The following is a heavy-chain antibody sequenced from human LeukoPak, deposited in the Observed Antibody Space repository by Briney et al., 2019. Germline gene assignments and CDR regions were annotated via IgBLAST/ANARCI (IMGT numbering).Heavy chain of an antibody. CDR2: IYSGGST. V-gene: IGHV3-66*02. J-gene: IGHJ4*02. Sequence: GGSLRLSCAASGLTVSSNHMPWVRQAPGKGLEWVSVIYSGGSTYYADSVKGRFTISRDNSKNTLHLQMNSLGPEDTAVYYCARGQTKLDYWGQGTLVTVSS. CDR1: GLTVSSNH. CDR3: ARGQTKLDY.